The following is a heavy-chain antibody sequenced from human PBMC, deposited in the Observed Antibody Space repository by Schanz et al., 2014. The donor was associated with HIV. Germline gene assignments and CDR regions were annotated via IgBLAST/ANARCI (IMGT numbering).Heavy chain of an antibody. Sequence: QVQLVQSGAEVKKPGSSVKVSCKASGYTFTSYYVHWVRQAPGQGLEWMGSINPISDYTSYAQKFQGGVTMTTDTSTSTVYMELTSLTSDDTAVYYCARGARYGMDVWGQGTTVTVSS. CDR1: GYTFTSYY. J-gene: IGHJ6*02. V-gene: IGHV1-46*01. CDR3: ARGARYGMDV. CDR2: INPISDYT.